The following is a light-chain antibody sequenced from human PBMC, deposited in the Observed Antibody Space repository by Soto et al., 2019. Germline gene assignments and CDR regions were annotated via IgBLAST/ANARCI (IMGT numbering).Light chain of an antibody. CDR3: QQSNSYPWT. V-gene: IGKV1-5*03. J-gene: IGKJ1*01. CDR2: QAS. CDR1: QSISSW. Sequence: DIQMTQSPSTLSASAGDRVTITCRASQSISSWLAWYQQKPGQAPKLLIYQASSLHNGVPSRFSGSGFGTEFTLTISSLQPDDFAAYYCQQSNSYPWTFGQGTKVDIK.